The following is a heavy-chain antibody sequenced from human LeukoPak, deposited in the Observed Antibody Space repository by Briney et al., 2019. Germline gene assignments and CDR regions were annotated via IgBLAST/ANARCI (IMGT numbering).Heavy chain of an antibody. CDR2: ISSSSSYI. V-gene: IGHV3-21*01. Sequence: GGSLRLSCAASGFTVYSNYMTWVRQAPGKGLEWVSSISSSSSYIYYADAVKGRFTISRDNAKNSLYLQMNSLRAEDTALYYCARDEGSYGSGSYFSLWGQGTLVTVSS. D-gene: IGHD3-10*01. CDR3: ARDEGSYGSGSYFSL. CDR1: GFTVYSNY. J-gene: IGHJ4*02.